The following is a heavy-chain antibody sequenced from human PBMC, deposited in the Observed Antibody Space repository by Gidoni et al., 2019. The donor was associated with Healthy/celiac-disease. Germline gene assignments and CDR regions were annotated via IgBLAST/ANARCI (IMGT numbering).Heavy chain of an antibody. Sequence: QLQLQESGPGLVKPSETLSLTCTVAGGSISSSSYYWGWIRQPPGKGLEWIGSIYYSGSTYYNPSLKSRVTISVDTSKNQFSLKLSSVTAADTAVYYCARFIGYYFDYWGQGTLVTVSS. CDR1: GGSISSSSYY. V-gene: IGHV4-39*07. D-gene: IGHD3-16*02. J-gene: IGHJ4*02. CDR3: ARFIGYYFDY. CDR2: IYYSGST.